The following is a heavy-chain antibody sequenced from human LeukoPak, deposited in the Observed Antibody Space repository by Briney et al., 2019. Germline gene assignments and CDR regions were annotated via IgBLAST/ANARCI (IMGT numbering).Heavy chain of an antibody. V-gene: IGHV3-23*01. CDR1: GFTFSNYA. CDR2: ISGRGGTT. D-gene: IGHD6-13*01. J-gene: IGHJ4*01. CDR3: AKGTRGYISSPNDY. Sequence: PGGSLRLSCAASGFTFSNYAMSWVRLAPGKGLEWVSGISGRGGTTYYAGSVKGRFTIPRDNSPNTLSLQLNSLRVEDTAVYYCAKGTRGYISSPNDYWGHGTLVTVSS.